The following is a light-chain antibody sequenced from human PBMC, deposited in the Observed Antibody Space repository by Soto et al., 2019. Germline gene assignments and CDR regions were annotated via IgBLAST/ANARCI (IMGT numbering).Light chain of an antibody. V-gene: IGLV1-44*01. Sequence: QSVLTQPPSTSGTPGQRVTISCSGASSNIENNSVNWYQHLPGTAPKLLIYATNQRPSGVPNRFSGSKSGTSASLAISGLQSDDEADYYCTAWDDSLNLVAFGGGTKLTVL. CDR1: SSNIENNS. J-gene: IGLJ2*01. CDR3: TAWDDSLNLVA. CDR2: ATN.